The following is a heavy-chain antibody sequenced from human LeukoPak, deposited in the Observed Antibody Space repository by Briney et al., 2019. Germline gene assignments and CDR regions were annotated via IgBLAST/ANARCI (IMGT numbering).Heavy chain of an antibody. D-gene: IGHD2-15*01. CDR1: GYTFTGYY. V-gene: IGHV1-2*02. CDR2: NNPNSGGT. J-gene: IGHJ4*02. Sequence: ASVKVSCKASGYTFTGYYMHWVRQAPGQGLEWMGWNNPNSGGTNYAQKFQGRVTMTRDTSISTAYMELSRLRSDVTAVYYCARGTGIVVVVAATFDYWGQGTLVTVSS. CDR3: ARGTGIVVVVAATFDY.